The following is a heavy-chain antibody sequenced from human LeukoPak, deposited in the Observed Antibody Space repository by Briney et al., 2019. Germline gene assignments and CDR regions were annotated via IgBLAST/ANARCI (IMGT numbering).Heavy chain of an antibody. V-gene: IGHV1-18*01. Sequence: ASVKVSCKTSGYTFTNYGITWLRQAPGQGLEWMGWISAYNGDTSYARNLQGRVSMTTDTSTSTAYMELRSLRSDDTGVYYCARDKYCTSTSCSIDPGSIAEYFQHWGQGTLVTVSS. CDR1: GYTFTNYG. CDR2: ISAYNGDT. J-gene: IGHJ1*01. D-gene: IGHD2-2*01. CDR3: ARDKYCTSTSCSIDPGSIAEYFQH.